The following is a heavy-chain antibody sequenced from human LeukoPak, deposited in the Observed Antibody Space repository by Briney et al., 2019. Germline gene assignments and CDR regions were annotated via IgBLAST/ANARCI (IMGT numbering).Heavy chain of an antibody. CDR2: ISSSGRTF. Sequence: GGSLRFSCAASGFTVSSYEMNWVRQAPGKGLEWVSYISSSGRTFYYADSVKGRFTISRDNGKNSLYLQMNSLRVEDTAVYYCARDSRGSSWFFDYWGQGALVTGSS. V-gene: IGHV3-48*03. CDR3: ARDSRGSSWFFDY. CDR1: GFTVSSYE. D-gene: IGHD6-13*01. J-gene: IGHJ4*02.